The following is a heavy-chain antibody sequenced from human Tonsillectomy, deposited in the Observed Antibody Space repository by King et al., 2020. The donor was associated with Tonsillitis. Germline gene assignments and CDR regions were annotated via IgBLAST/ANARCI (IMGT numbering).Heavy chain of an antibody. Sequence: TLKESGPTLVKPTQTLTLTCTFSGFSLSTSGVGVGWIRQPPGKALEWLALIYWNDDKRYSPSLKSRLTITKDTSKNQVVLTMTNMDPVDTATYYCAHMGAGSSWHPPPYIDYWGQGTLVTVSS. V-gene: IGHV2-5*01. CDR2: IYWNDDK. CDR1: GFSLSTSGVG. J-gene: IGHJ4*02. D-gene: IGHD6-13*01. CDR3: AHMGAGSSWHPPPYIDY.